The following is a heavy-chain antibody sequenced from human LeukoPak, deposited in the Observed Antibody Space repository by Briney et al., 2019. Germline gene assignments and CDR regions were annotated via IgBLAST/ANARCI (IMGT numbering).Heavy chain of an antibody. J-gene: IGHJ4*02. CDR1: GASINSDTYY. D-gene: IGHD1/OR15-1a*01. V-gene: IGHV4-39*07. Sequence: PSETLSLTCSVSGASINSDTYYWGWIRQPPGKGLEWIGTHSHSGSAYYNPSLRSRITMSLDTSENQLSLKLYSVTAADTAIYYCARYQTGTMFAVWGQGTLVTISS. CDR3: ARYQTGTMFAV. CDR2: HSHSGSA.